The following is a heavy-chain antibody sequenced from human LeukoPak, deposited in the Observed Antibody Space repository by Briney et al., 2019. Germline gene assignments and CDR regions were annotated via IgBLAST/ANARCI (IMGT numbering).Heavy chain of an antibody. Sequence: SQTRSLTCAVSGGSISSGGYSWSWIRQPPGKGLEWIGYIYPSGNTYYNPSLKSRVTISVDRTKTQFSLKLSSVTAADTAVYYCAKEGGYYNILTGYSPGAFDIWGQGTMVTVSS. J-gene: IGHJ3*02. D-gene: IGHD3-9*01. CDR3: AKEGGYYNILTGYSPGAFDI. V-gene: IGHV4-30-2*01. CDR2: IYPSGNT. CDR1: GGSISSGGYS.